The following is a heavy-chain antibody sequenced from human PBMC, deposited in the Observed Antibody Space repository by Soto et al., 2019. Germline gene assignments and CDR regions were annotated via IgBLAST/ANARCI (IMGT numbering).Heavy chain of an antibody. CDR3: ARELELLISDYYYYYMDV. CDR2: IYYSGST. D-gene: IGHD1-7*01. J-gene: IGHJ6*03. CDR1: GGSISSYY. Sequence: SETLSLTCPVSGGSISSYYWSWIRQPPGKGLEWIGYIYYSGSTNYNPSLKSRVTISVDTSKNQFSLKLSSVTAADTAVYYCARELELLISDYYYYYMDVWGKGTTVTVSS. V-gene: IGHV4-59*01.